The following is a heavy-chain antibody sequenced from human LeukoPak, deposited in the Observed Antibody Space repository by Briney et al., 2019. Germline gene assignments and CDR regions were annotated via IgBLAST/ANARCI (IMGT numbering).Heavy chain of an antibody. D-gene: IGHD3-3*01. CDR1: GGSISSSSYY. V-gene: IGHV4-39*01. CDR2: IYYSGST. CDR3: ARPDSQQRWQTNDFWSGYYRD. Sequence: SETLSLTCTVSGGSISSSSYYWGWIRRPPGKGLEWIGSIYYSGSTYYNPSLKSRVTISVDTSKNQFSLKLSSVTAADTAVYYCARPDSQQRWQTNDFWSGYYRDWGQGTLVTVSS. J-gene: IGHJ4*02.